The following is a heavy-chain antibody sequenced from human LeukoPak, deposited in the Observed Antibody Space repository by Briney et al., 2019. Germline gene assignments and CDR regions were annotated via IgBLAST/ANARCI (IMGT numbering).Heavy chain of an antibody. Sequence: GGSLRLSCAATGFTFSSYSMNWVRQAPGKGLEWVSSISSSSSYIYYADSVKGRFTISRDNAKNSLYLQMNSLRAEDTAVYYCASYPPGYCSGGSCPTGGWGQGTLVTVSS. J-gene: IGHJ4*02. CDR2: ISSSSSYI. CDR3: ASYPPGYCSGGSCPTGG. CDR1: GFTFSSYS. V-gene: IGHV3-21*01. D-gene: IGHD2-15*01.